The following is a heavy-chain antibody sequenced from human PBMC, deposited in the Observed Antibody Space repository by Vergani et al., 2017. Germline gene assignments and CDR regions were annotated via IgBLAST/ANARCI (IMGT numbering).Heavy chain of an antibody. J-gene: IGHJ5*02. CDR3: TKDKSDRRFFIWFGGFDP. Sequence: AQLVESGGGVVQPGGSLRLSCVGSGFNFSNYGMHWVRQAPGKGLEWVAFIRYDGGKKYFADSVEGRFTISRDNSKNTLYLQMNSLRAEDTAVYYCTKDKSDRRFFIWFGGFDPWGQGALVTVSP. CDR2: IRYDGGKK. D-gene: IGHD3-10*01. CDR1: GFNFSNYG. V-gene: IGHV3-30*02.